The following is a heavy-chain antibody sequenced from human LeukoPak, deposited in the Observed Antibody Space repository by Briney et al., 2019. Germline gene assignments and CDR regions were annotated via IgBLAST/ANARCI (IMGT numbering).Heavy chain of an antibody. CDR3: ARVTGYMIEDYFDY. CDR1: GGSISSYY. D-gene: IGHD3-22*01. Sequence: SETLSLTCTVSGGSISSYYWSWIRQPPGKGLEWIGYIYYSGSTNYNPSLKSRVTISVETSKTQFSLKLRSVTAADTAVYYCARVTGYMIEDYFDYWGQGTLVTVSS. CDR2: IYYSGST. J-gene: IGHJ4*02. V-gene: IGHV4-59*01.